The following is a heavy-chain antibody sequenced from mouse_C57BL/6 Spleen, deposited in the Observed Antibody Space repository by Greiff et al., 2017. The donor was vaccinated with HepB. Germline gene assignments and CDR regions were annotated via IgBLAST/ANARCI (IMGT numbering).Heavy chain of an antibody. D-gene: IGHD3-2*02. CDR3: AREAQATRAWFAY. CDR2: ISDGGSYT. Sequence: VQLKESGGGLVKPGGSLKLSCAASGFTFSSYAMSWVRQTPEKRLEWVATISDGGSYTYYPDNVKGRFTISRDNAKNNLYLQMSHLKSEDTAMYYCAREAQATRAWFAYWGQGTLVTVSA. CDR1: GFTFSSYA. V-gene: IGHV5-4*01. J-gene: IGHJ3*01.